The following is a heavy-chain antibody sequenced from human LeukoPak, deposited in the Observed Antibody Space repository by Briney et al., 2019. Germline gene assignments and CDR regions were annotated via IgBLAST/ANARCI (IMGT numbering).Heavy chain of an antibody. CDR1: GGSFSGYY. Sequence: SETLSLTCAVSGGSFSGYYWSWIRQPPGKGLEWIGEINHSGSTNYNPSLKSRVTISVDTSKNQFSLKLTSVTAADTAVYYCARGKNRGFGELWRNYFYYYGMDVWGQGTTVTVSS. D-gene: IGHD3-10*01. J-gene: IGHJ6*02. V-gene: IGHV4-34*01. CDR3: ARGKNRGFGELWRNYFYYYGMDV. CDR2: INHSGST.